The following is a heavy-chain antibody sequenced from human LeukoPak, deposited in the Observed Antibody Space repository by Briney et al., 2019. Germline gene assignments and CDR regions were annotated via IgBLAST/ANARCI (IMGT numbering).Heavy chain of an antibody. D-gene: IGHD3-3*01. J-gene: IGHJ5*02. CDR1: GFTFSNYY. Sequence: GGSLRLSCTASGFTFSNYYMNAFRQAPAKGLEWVSCISGCSNFAEHTDSVKGRFTISSENSKNTLYLKLNSLRAEDTALYSCTRCAKTPEGGSGWCNWFDAWGQGTVVTVSS. V-gene: IGHV3-21*04. CDR2: ISGCSNFA. CDR3: TRCAKTPEGGSGWCNWFDA.